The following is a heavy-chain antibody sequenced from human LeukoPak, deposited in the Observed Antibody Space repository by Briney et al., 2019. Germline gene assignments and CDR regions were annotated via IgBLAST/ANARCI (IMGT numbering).Heavy chain of an antibody. CDR2: INHSRST. D-gene: IGHD2-2*01. V-gene: IGHV4-34*01. J-gene: IGHJ3*02. CDR3: ARDGCSSTSCHGGGDAFDI. CDR1: GGSFSGYY. Sequence: SETLSLTCVVYGGSFSGYYWSWIRQPPGKGLEWIGEINHSRSTNYNPSLKSRVTISVDTSKNQFSLKLSSVTAADTAVYYCARDGCSSTSCHGGGDAFDIWGQGTMVTVSS.